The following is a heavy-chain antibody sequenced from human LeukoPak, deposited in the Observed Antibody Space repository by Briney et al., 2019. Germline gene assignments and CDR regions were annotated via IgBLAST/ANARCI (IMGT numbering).Heavy chain of an antibody. CDR2: ISYDGSNK. D-gene: IGHD3-10*01. CDR3: ARTVLLWFGELLGGAFGI. V-gene: IGHV3-30-3*01. J-gene: IGHJ3*02. Sequence: PGGSLRLSCAASGFTFSSYAMHWVRQAPGKGLEWVAVISYDGSNKYYADSVKGRFTISRDNSKNTLYLQMNSLRAEDTAVYYCARTVLLWFGELLGGAFGIWGHGTMVTVSS. CDR1: GFTFSSYA.